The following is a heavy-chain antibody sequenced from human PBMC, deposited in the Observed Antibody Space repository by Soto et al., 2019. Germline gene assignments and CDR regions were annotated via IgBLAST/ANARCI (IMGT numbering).Heavy chain of an antibody. V-gene: IGHV1-18*01. Sequence: QVHLVQSGAEVKKPGASVKVSCKGSGYAFTTYGITWVRQAPGQGLEWMGWISAHNGNTNYAQKPQGRVTVTRATSTSKAYLELRSLSSADTAVYYCARGRYGYYWGQGALVTVSS. D-gene: IGHD1-1*01. CDR1: GYAFTTYG. CDR2: ISAHNGNT. CDR3: ARGRYGYY. J-gene: IGHJ4*02.